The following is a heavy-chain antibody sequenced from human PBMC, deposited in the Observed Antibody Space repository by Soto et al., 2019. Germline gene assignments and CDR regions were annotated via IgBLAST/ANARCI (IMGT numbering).Heavy chain of an antibody. D-gene: IGHD6-19*01. Sequence: ASVKVSCKASGYTFTGYYMHWVRQAPGQGLEWMGWINPNSGGTNYAQKFQGWVTMTRDTSISTAYMELSRLRSDDTAVNYCARDGAVAGLSFYGMDVWGQGTTVTVSS. V-gene: IGHV1-2*04. CDR3: ARDGAVAGLSFYGMDV. J-gene: IGHJ6*02. CDR2: INPNSGGT. CDR1: GYTFTGYY.